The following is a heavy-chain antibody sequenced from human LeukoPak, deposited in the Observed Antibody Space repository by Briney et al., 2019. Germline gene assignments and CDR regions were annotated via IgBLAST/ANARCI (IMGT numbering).Heavy chain of an antibody. V-gene: IGHV4-31*03. J-gene: IGHJ4*02. CDR3: ARVMWGFVISPFDY. CDR2: IYYSGST. D-gene: IGHD3-16*02. Sequence: SQTLSLTCTVSGGSISSGGYYWSWIRRHRGKGLEWIGYIYYSGSTYYNPSLKSRVTISVDTSKNQFSLKLSTVTAADTAVYYCARVMWGFVISPFDYWGQGTLVTVSS. CDR1: GGSISSGGYY.